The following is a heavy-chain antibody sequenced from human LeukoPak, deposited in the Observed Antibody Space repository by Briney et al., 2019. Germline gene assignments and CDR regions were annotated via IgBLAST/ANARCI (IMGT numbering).Heavy chain of an antibody. V-gene: IGHV1-2*02. Sequence: ASVKVSCKASGCTFTGYYMHWVRQAPGQGLEWMGWINPNSGGTNYAQKFQGRVTMTRDTSISTAYMELSRLRSDDTAVYHCARSCSSTSCYLVGSPLYDYWGQGTLVTVSS. CDR1: GCTFTGYY. CDR2: INPNSGGT. J-gene: IGHJ4*02. CDR3: ARSCSSTSCYLVGSPLYDY. D-gene: IGHD2-2*01.